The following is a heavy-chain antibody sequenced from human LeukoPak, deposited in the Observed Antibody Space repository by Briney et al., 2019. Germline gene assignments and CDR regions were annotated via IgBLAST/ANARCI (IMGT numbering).Heavy chain of an antibody. CDR1: GFTFSSYS. J-gene: IGHJ6*02. CDR3: ARFIKGKSYYYYGMDV. D-gene: IGHD3-16*02. CDR2: ISSSSSTI. V-gene: IGHV3-48*02. Sequence: GGSLRLSCAASGFTFSSYSMNWVRQAPGKGLEWVSYISSSSSTIYYADSVKGRFTISRDNAKNSLYLQMNSLRDEDTAVYYCARFIKGKSYYYYGMDVWGQGTTVTVSS.